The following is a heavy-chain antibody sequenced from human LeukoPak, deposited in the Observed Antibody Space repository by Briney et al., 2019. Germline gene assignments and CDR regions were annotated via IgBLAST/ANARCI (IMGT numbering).Heavy chain of an antibody. Sequence: GGSLRLSCAASGFTFSYYAMSWVRQAPGKGLEWVSDISGSGGSADYADSVKGRFTISRDNSKNTLYLQMNSLRAEDTAVYYCAKDVRGGCSGGSCYYWGQGTLVTVSS. CDR3: AKDVRGGCSGGSCYY. V-gene: IGHV3-23*01. J-gene: IGHJ4*02. CDR2: ISGSGGSA. CDR1: GFTFSYYA. D-gene: IGHD2-15*01.